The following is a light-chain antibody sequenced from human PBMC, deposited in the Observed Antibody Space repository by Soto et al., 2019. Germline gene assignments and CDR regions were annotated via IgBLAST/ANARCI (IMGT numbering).Light chain of an antibody. CDR3: CSYSGSDSLL. Sequence: QSALTQPRSVSGSPGESVTISCSGTSSDVGSYNYVSWYQQYPGKAPKVMIYDVSERPSEVPVRFSGSKSGNTASLTISGLQDEDEDEYFCCSYSGSDSLLFGGGTQLTVL. CDR1: SSDVGSYNY. CDR2: DVS. J-gene: IGLJ2*01. V-gene: IGLV2-11*01.